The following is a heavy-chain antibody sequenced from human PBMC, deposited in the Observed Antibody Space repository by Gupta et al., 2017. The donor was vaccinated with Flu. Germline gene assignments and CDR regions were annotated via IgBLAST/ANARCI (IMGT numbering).Heavy chain of an antibody. CDR3: ARVFDLVNDAFDI. D-gene: IGHD3-9*01. Sequence: ASEFTFSSYSMNWVRQAPGKGLEWVSSISSSSSYIYYADSVKGRFTISRDNAKNSLYLQMNSLRAEDTAVYYCARVFDLVNDAFDIWGQGTMVTVSS. J-gene: IGHJ3*02. V-gene: IGHV3-21*01. CDR1: EFTFSSYS. CDR2: ISSSSSYI.